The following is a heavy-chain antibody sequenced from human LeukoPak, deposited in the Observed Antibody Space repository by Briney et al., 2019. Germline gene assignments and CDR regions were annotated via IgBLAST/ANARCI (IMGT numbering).Heavy chain of an antibody. CDR2: INAGNGNT. CDR3: ARDLLNYYGSGSPIGQVDP. V-gene: IGHV1-3*01. CDR1: GYTFTSYA. D-gene: IGHD3-10*01. J-gene: IGHJ5*02. Sequence: GASVKVSCTASGYTFTSYAMHWVRQAPGQRREWMGWINAGNGNTKYSQKFQGRVTITRGTSASTAYMELSSLRSEDTAVYYCARDLLNYYGSGSPIGQVDPWGQGTLVTVSS.